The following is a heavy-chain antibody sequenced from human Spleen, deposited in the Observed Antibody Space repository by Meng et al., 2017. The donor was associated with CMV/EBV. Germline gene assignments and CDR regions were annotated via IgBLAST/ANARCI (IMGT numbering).Heavy chain of an antibody. D-gene: IGHD3-16*02. V-gene: IGHV1-24*01. CDR1: GYSLTELY. J-gene: IGHJ5*02. Sequence: ASVKVSCKVSGYSLTELYIHWVRQAPGKGFEWMGGYDPEDSETLYAQSLQGRVTMTEDTSTDTAYMELASLRSEDTAIYYCTRASFVELSGFDPWGQGTLVTVSS. CDR3: TRASFVELSGFDP. CDR2: YDPEDSET.